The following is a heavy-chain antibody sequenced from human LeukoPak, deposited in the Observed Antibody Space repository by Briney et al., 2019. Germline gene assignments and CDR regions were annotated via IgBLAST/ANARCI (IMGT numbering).Heavy chain of an antibody. D-gene: IGHD4-23*01. CDR3: AKGTVVRLFDY. J-gene: IGHJ4*02. Sequence: PSETLSLSCTVSGGSISSGDYYWSWIRQPPGKGLEWIGYIYYSGSTYYNPSLKSRVTISVDTSKNQFSLKLSSVTAADTAVYYCAKGTVVRLFDYWGQGTLVTVSS. V-gene: IGHV4-30-4*08. CDR1: GGSISSGDYY. CDR2: IYYSGST.